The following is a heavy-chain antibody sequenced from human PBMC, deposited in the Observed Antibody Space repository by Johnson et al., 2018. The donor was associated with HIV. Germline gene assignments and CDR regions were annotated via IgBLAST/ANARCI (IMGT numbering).Heavy chain of an antibody. CDR1: GFTFSSYG. Sequence: QVQLVESGGGVVQPGRSLRLSCAASGFTFSSYGMHWVRQTPGKGLEWVAVVWFDGSHKYYADSVKGRFTISRDNSKNTLYLQMNSLRAEDTAVYYCARASDAFDIWGQGTMVTVSS. CDR3: ARASDAFDI. CDR2: VWFDGSHK. V-gene: IGHV3-30*19. J-gene: IGHJ3*02.